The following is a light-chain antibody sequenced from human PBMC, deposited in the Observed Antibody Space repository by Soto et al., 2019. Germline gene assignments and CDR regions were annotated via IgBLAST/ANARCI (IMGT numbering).Light chain of an antibody. CDR2: WAS. J-gene: IGKJ1*01. V-gene: IGKV4-1*01. Sequence: DIVMTQSPDSLAVSLGERATVNCKSSQSVLYNSNNKNYLAWYQQKPGQPPKLLIYWASTRDSGVPDRFSGSGSGTDFTLTIGSLQAEDVAVYFCQQYYTSPWTFGQGTKVEI. CDR3: QQYYTSPWT. CDR1: QSVLYNSNNKNY.